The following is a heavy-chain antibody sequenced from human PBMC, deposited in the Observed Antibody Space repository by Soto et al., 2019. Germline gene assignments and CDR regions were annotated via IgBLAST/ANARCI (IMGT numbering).Heavy chain of an antibody. J-gene: IGHJ4*02. Sequence: QVQLQESGPGLVKPSGTLSLTCAVAGGSISDNWWSWVRQAPGKGLEWIGEIYHSGTTYYNPSLKRRVIILVDKSARQISLTLSSVTAADTAVYYCARHVTVPRTRGFDYWGQGALVAVSS. CDR3: ARHVTVPRTRGFDY. CDR1: GGSISDNW. D-gene: IGHD4-17*01. V-gene: IGHV4-4*02. CDR2: IYHSGTT.